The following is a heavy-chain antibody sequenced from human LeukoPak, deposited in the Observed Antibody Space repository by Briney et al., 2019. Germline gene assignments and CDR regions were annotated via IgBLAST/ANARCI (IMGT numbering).Heavy chain of an antibody. V-gene: IGHV3-23*01. J-gene: IGHJ5*02. D-gene: IGHD1-26*01. Sequence: GGSLRLSCAASGFTFSSYAMSWVHQAPGKGLEWVSAISGSGGSTYYADSVKGRFTISRDNAKNSLFLHMNSLRAEDTAVYYCVRDLTIVGVAQVHHWGQGTLVTVSS. CDR2: ISGSGGST. CDR1: GFTFSSYA. CDR3: VRDLTIVGVAQVHH.